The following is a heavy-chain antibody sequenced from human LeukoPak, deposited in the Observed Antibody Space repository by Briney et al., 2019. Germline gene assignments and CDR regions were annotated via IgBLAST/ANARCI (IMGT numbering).Heavy chain of an antibody. CDR3: ARLANRGFADY. J-gene: IGHJ4*02. Sequence: SETLSLTCAVYGGSFSGYYWSWIRQPPGKGLEWIGEINHSGSTNYNPSLKSRVTISVDTSKNQFSLKLSSVTAADTAVYYCARLANRGFADYWGQGTLVTVSS. CDR2: INHSGST. V-gene: IGHV4-34*01. D-gene: IGHD3-10*01. CDR1: GGSFSGYY.